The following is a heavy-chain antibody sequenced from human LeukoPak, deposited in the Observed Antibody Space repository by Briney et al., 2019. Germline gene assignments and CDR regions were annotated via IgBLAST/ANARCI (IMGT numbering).Heavy chain of an antibody. D-gene: IGHD3-16*01. J-gene: IGHJ5*02. CDR1: GGSLSSDSYY. CDR3: ASQGAPNSFDP. CDR2: IDSGGST. V-gene: IGHV4-61*02. Sequence: SQTLSLTCTVSGGSLSSDSYYWSWLRQPAGKEQEWIMRIDSGGSTNANPSLKRRITLSEDTSKNQLSLKLSSETAADTAVYYCASQGAPNSFDPWGQGTLVTVSS.